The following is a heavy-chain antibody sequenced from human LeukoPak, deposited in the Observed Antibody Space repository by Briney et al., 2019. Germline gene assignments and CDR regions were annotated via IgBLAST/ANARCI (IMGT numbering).Heavy chain of an antibody. V-gene: IGHV5-51*01. J-gene: IGHJ4*02. CDR1: GYSFTSYW. Sequence: KSGESLKISCKGSGYSFTSYWIGWVRQMPGKGLEWMGIIYPGDSDTRYSPSFQGQVTISADKSISTAYLQWSSLKASDTAMYYCARLPLRYFDWLLLRPHFDYWGQGTLVTVSS. CDR3: ARLPLRYFDWLLLRPHFDY. CDR2: IYPGDSDT. D-gene: IGHD3-9*01.